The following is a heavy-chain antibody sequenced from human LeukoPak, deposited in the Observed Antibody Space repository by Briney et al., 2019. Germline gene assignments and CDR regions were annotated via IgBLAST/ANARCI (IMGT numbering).Heavy chain of an antibody. CDR3: AKDVAYYDILTTPFDY. CDR2: ISGSGGST. D-gene: IGHD3-9*01. Sequence: GGPLRLSCAASGFTFSSYAMSWVRQAPGKGLEWVSAISGSGGSTYYADSVKGRFTISRDNSKNTLYLQMNSLRAEDTAVYYCAKDVAYYDILTTPFDYWGQGTLVTVSS. CDR1: GFTFSSYA. V-gene: IGHV3-23*01. J-gene: IGHJ4*02.